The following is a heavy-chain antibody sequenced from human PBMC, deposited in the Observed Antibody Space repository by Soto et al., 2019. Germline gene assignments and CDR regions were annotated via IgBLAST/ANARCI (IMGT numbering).Heavy chain of an antibody. CDR3: AKDGPPFY. J-gene: IGHJ4*02. CDR2: ISYDGSNK. CDR1: GFTFSSYD. Sequence: QVQLVESGGGVVQPGRSLRLSCAASGFTFSSYDMYWVRQAPGKGLEWVAVISYDGSNKYYADSVKGRFTISRDNSKNTLYRQMNSRSAEDTAGYHCAKDGPPFYWGQGTLVTVSS. V-gene: IGHV3-30*18.